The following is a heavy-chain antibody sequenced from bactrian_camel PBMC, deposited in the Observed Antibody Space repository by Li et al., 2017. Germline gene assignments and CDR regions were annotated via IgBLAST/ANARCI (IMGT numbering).Heavy chain of an antibody. CDR2: IFSRGSST. CDR1: GCDLSSNC. V-gene: IGHV3S1*01. Sequence: HVQLVESGGGSVQAGGSLRLSRTASGCDLSSNCRQWFRQVPGKPREGVAAIFSRGSSTYLADSVKGRFTISQDNTKNTLYLHMNNLKPEDTAMYYCAGGPNAGCDRYKGRGTQVTVS. J-gene: IGHJ4*01. D-gene: IGHD2*01.